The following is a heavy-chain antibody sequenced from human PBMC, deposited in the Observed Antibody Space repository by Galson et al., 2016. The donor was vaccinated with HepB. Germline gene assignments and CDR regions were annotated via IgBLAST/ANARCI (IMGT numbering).Heavy chain of an antibody. D-gene: IGHD3-10*01. V-gene: IGHV3-33*01. CDR3: ARDVTVTMGRGVLDY. CDR2: IWFDGSNK. Sequence: SLRLSCAASGFTFSSYGMHWVRQAPGKGLEWVAMIWFDGSNKYYADSVKGRFTISRDNSKTTLYLEMNSLGAEDTAVYYCARDVTVTMGRGVLDYWGQGTLVTVSS. CDR1: GFTFSSYG. J-gene: IGHJ4*02.